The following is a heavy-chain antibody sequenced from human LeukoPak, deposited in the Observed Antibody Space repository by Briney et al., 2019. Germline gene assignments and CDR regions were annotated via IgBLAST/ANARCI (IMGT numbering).Heavy chain of an antibody. Sequence: GGFLRLSCAASGFTVSSNYMSWVRQAPGKGLEWVSVIYSGGSTYYADSVKGRFTISRDNSKNTLYLQMNSLRAEDTAVYYCARDLPGYSYGSDWGQGTVVTVSS. CDR3: ARDLPGYSYGSD. CDR1: GFTVSSNY. D-gene: IGHD5-18*01. CDR2: IYSGGST. V-gene: IGHV3-53*01. J-gene: IGHJ3*01.